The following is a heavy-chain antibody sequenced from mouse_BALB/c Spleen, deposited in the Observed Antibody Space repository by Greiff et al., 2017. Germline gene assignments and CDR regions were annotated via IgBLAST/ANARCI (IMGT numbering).Heavy chain of an antibody. J-gene: IGHJ4*01. V-gene: IGHV1-37*01. CDR3: GRLDGYYLYYAMDY. D-gene: IGHD2-3*01. Sequence: EVKLQESGPELVKPGASVKISCKASGYSFTGYFMNWVKQSHGKSLEWIGRINPYNGDTFYNQKFKGKATLTVDKSSSTAHMELLSLTSEDSAVYYCGRLDGYYLYYAMDYWGQGTSVTVSS. CDR2: INPYNGDT. CDR1: GYSFTGYF.